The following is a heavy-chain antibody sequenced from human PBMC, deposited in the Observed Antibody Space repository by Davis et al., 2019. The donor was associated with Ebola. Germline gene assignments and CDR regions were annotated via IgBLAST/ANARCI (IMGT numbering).Heavy chain of an antibody. CDR3: ATGPLAAARY. Sequence: AASVKVSCKVSEYTLAELSIHWVRQVPGKGLEWMGSFDPEHGGAIYSQKFQGRVTMIDDTSTDTAYMELSSLRSEDTAVYYCATGPLAAARYWGQGTLVTVSS. D-gene: IGHD6-13*01. CDR1: EYTLAELS. V-gene: IGHV1-24*01. CDR2: FDPEHGGA. J-gene: IGHJ4*02.